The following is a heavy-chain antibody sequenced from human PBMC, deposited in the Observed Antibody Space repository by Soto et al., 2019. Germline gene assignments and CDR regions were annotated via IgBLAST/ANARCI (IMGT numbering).Heavy chain of an antibody. CDR3: ARRVRTYYYGMDV. CDR1: GGSISSSSYY. V-gene: IGHV4-39*01. Sequence: SETLSLTCTVSGGSISSSSYYWGWIRQPPGKGLEWIGSIYYSGSTYYNPSLKSRVTISVDTSKNQFSLKLSSVTAADAAVYYCARRVRTYYYGMDVWGQGTTVTVSS. J-gene: IGHJ6*02. CDR2: IYYSGST.